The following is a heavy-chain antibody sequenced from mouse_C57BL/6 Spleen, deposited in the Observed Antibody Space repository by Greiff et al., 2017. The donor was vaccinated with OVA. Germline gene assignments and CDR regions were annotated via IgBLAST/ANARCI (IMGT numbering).Heavy chain of an antibody. CDR3: ARLGGLTGTLFGY. Sequence: EVKLVESGGGLVQPGGSLSLSCAASGFTFTDYYMSWVRQPPGKALEWLGFIRNKANGYTTEYSASVKGRFTISRDNSQSILYLQMNALRAEDSATYYCARLGGLTGTLFGYGGQGTTLTVSS. V-gene: IGHV7-3*01. D-gene: IGHD4-1*01. CDR1: GFTFTDYY. CDR2: IRNKANGYTT. J-gene: IGHJ2*01.